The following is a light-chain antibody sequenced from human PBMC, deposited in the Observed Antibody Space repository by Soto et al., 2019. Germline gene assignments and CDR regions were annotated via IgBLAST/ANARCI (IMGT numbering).Light chain of an antibody. Sequence: DIVMTQSPDSRAVSLGERATINCKSSQSVLYSSNNKNYLAWYQQKPGQPPKLLIYWASTRESGVPDRFSGSGSGTDFTLTISSLQAEDVAVYYCQQYYSTFITFGQGTRLEIK. CDR3: QQYYSTFIT. CDR1: QSVLYSSNNKNY. J-gene: IGKJ5*01. V-gene: IGKV4-1*01. CDR2: WAS.